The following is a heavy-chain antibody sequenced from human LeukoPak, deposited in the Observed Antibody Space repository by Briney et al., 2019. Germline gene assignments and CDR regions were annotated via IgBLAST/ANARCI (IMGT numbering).Heavy chain of an antibody. J-gene: IGHJ4*02. V-gene: IGHV3-21*01. CDR3: ARGSGALLNY. CDR1: GFTFSSYS. CDR2: ISSSSSYI. Sequence: PGGSLRLSCAASGFTFSSYSMNWVRQAPGKGLEWVSSISSSSSYIYYADSVKGRFTISRDNAKNTLYLQMNSLRAEDTAVYYCARGSGALLNYWGPGTPVTVSS. D-gene: IGHD1-26*01.